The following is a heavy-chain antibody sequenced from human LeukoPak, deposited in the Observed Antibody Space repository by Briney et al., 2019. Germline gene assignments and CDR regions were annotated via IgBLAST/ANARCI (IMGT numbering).Heavy chain of an antibody. CDR1: GGYISSSRYY. CDR3: ARQSSTSIYRDYYYMDV. Sequence: SETLSLTCTVSGGYISSSRYYWGWIRQPPGKGLEWIGSIYHSGSTYYNPSLKSRVTISVDTSKNQFSLKLSSVTAADTAVYYCARQSSTSIYRDYYYMDVWGKGTTVTVSS. V-gene: IGHV4-39*01. D-gene: IGHD2-2*02. J-gene: IGHJ6*03. CDR2: IYHSGST.